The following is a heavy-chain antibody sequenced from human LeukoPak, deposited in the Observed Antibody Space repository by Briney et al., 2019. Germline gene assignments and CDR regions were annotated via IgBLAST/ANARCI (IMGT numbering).Heavy chain of an antibody. V-gene: IGHV1-46*01. D-gene: IGHD3-22*01. CDR2: INPSGGST. CDR1: GYTFTSYY. J-gene: IGHJ5*02. Sequence: ASVKVSCKASGYTFTSYYMHWVRQAPGQGLERMGIINPSGGSTSYAQKFQGRVTMTRDTSTSTVYMELSSLRSEDTAVYYCARGDYYDSSGYYGLDPWGQGTLVTVSS. CDR3: ARGDYYDSSGYYGLDP.